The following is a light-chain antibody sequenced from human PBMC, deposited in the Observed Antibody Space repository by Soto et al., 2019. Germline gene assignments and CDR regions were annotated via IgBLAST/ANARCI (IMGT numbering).Light chain of an antibody. Sequence: QSALTQPRSVSGSPGQSDTISCTGTSSDVGGYNYVSWYQQLPGKAPKLMIYDVTKRPSGVPDRFSGSKSGNTASLTISGLQAEDEADYHCCSFSGTYHWVFGGGTQLTVL. CDR2: DVT. V-gene: IGLV2-11*01. CDR1: SSDVGGYNY. CDR3: CSFSGTYHWV. J-gene: IGLJ3*02.